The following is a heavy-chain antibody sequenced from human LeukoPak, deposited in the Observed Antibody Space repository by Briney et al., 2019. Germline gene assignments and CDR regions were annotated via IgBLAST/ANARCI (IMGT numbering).Heavy chain of an antibody. CDR1: GGTFSSYA. V-gene: IGHV1-69*05. D-gene: IGHD3-22*01. J-gene: IGHJ3*02. Sequence: SVKVSRKASGGTFSSYAISWVRQAPGQGLEWMGRIIPIFGTANYAQKFQGRVAITTDESTSTAYMELSSLRSEDTAVYYCARDQTYYYDSSGPHAFDIWGQGTMVTVSS. CDR2: IIPIFGTA. CDR3: ARDQTYYYDSSGPHAFDI.